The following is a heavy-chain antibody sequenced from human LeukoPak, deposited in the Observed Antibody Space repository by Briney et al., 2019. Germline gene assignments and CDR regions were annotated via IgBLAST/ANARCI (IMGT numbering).Heavy chain of an antibody. CDR2: IYHSGST. Sequence: PSETLSLTCAVSGGSISSSNWWSWVRQPPGKGLEWIGEIYHSGSTNYNPSLNSRVTISVDTSKNQFSLKLSSVTAADTAVYYCARGQGLRWPIDYWGQGTLVTVSS. V-gene: IGHV4-4*02. D-gene: IGHD4-23*01. CDR1: GGSISSSNW. CDR3: ARGQGLRWPIDY. J-gene: IGHJ4*02.